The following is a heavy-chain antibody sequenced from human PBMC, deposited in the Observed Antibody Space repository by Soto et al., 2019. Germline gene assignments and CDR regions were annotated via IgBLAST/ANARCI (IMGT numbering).Heavy chain of an antibody. J-gene: IGHJ6*02. Sequence: VQLLESGGGLVQPGESLRLSCAASGSTLSSYAMSWVRQAPGKGLEWVSSISGSGVSTYYADSVKGRFTISRDNSEDALCLLMNSRRAEDTAVYYCTKNSAACSGAACYSYFGFSGMDFWGQGTTVTVSS. V-gene: IGHV3-23*01. CDR3: TKNSAACSGAACYSYFGFSGMDF. CDR1: GSTLSSYA. D-gene: IGHD2-15*01. CDR2: ISGSGVST.